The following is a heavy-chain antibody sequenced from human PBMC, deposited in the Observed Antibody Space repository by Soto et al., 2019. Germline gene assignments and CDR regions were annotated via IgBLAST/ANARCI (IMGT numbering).Heavy chain of an antibody. V-gene: IGHV4-59*01. CDR3: GRRGGLPIQWFGELLYDYYDMDV. J-gene: IGHJ6*02. CDR2: IYYSGGT. Sequence: SETLSLTCTVSGGSFSSYYWSWIRQPPGKGLEWVGDIYYSGGTNYNPSLESRVTILVDTSKNQFSLKLSSVTAADTAVYYCGRRGGLPIQWFGELLYDYYDMDVWGQGTTVTVSS. CDR1: GGSFSSYY. D-gene: IGHD3-10*01.